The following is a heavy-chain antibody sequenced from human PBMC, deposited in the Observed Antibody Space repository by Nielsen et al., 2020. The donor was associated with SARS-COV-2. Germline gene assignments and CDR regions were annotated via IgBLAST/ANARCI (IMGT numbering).Heavy chain of an antibody. CDR2: IKQDGSEK. D-gene: IGHD5-18*01. CDR3: AREGYRYSYDY. CDR1: GFTFSSYW. J-gene: IGHJ4*02. Sequence: GESLKISCAASGFTFSSYWMSWVRQAPGKGLEWVANIKQDGSEKYYVDSVKGRFTISRDNAKNSLYLQMNSLRAEDTAVYYCAREGYRYSYDYWGQGTLVTVSS. V-gene: IGHV3-7*01.